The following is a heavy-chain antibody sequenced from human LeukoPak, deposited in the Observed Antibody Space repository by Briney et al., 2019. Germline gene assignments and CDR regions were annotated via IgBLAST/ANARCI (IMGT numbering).Heavy chain of an antibody. CDR3: AKGTIRDSSRGDWFDP. D-gene: IGHD6-13*01. J-gene: IGHJ5*02. V-gene: IGHV3-23*01. CDR1: GFTFSSYA. Sequence: GGSLRLSCAASGFTFSSYAMSWVRQAPGKGLEWVSAISGSGGSTYYADPVEGRFTISRDNSKNTLYLQMNSLRAEDTAVYYCAKGTIRDSSRGDWFDPWGQGTLVTVSS. CDR2: ISGSGGST.